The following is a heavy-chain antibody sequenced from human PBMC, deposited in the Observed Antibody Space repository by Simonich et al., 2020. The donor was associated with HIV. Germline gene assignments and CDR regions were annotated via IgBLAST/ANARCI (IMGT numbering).Heavy chain of an antibody. D-gene: IGHD5-12*01. CDR3: ARGYSGYSFNY. Sequence: QVQLQQWGAGLLTPSETLSLTCAVYGGSFSNYYWSWIRQTPGKGLEWIGEINQSGSTNSNPALKRRVTISVDTSKNQCSLKLSSVTAADTAVYYCARGYSGYSFNYWGQGTLVTVSS. CDR2: INQSGST. V-gene: IGHV4-34*01. J-gene: IGHJ4*02. CDR1: GGSFSNYY.